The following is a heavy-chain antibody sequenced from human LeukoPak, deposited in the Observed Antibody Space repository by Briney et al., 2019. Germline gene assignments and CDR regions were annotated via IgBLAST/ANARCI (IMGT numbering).Heavy chain of an antibody. CDR3: ARVRECHPGYFDY. CDR1: GDSISTADFY. D-gene: IGHD2-2*01. V-gene: IGHV4-30-4*01. J-gene: IGHJ4*02. Sequence: SEILSLTGTVAGDSISTADFYWSWVRQPPGKGLEWIGFIYYSGSTYYNPNLKSRVTVSKDTSKKQFSLKVRRITASDTAVYSWARVRECHPGYFDYWGQGTLVSVSS. CDR2: IYYSGST.